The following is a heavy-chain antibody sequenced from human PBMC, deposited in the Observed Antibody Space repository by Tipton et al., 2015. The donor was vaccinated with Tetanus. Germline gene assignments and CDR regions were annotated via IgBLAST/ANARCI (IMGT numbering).Heavy chain of an antibody. V-gene: IGHV4-39*01. CDR3: ARQADNWFVP. CDR1: GGPIISGTPY. Sequence: GLVKPSETLSLTCTVSGGPIISGTPYWGWIRQLAGKGLEWIGQIYYSGTPYYNSPLKRRLPISLDTSKNQLSLKMTSVTAADTAVYYCARQADNWFVPWGQGTLVVVSS. J-gene: IGHJ5*02. CDR2: IYYSGTP.